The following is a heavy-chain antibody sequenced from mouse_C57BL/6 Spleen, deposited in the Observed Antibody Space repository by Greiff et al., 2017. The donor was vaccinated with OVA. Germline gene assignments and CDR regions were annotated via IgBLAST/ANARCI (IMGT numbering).Heavy chain of an antibody. CDR3: ARYYDYFFAY. Sequence: VQLQQPGAELVMPGASVKLSCKASGYTFTSYWMHWVKQRPGQGLEWIGEIDPSDSYTNYNQKFKGKSTLTVDKSSSTAYMQLSSLTSEDSAVYYCARYYDYFFAYWGQGTLVTVSA. CDR2: IDPSDSYT. J-gene: IGHJ3*01. D-gene: IGHD2-4*01. V-gene: IGHV1-69*01. CDR1: GYTFTSYW.